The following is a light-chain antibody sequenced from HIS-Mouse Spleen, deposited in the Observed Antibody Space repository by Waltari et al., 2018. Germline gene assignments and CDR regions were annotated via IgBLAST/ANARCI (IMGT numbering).Light chain of an antibody. CDR2: AAS. CDR1: QSIRSY. Sequence: DIQMTQSPSSLSASVGDRVTITCRASQSIRSYLNWYQQKPGKAPKLLIYAASSLQSGGPSRFSGSGSGTDFTLTISSLQPEDFATYYCQQSYSTPPWTFGQGTKVEIK. CDR3: QQSYSTPPWT. V-gene: IGKV1-39*01. J-gene: IGKJ1*01.